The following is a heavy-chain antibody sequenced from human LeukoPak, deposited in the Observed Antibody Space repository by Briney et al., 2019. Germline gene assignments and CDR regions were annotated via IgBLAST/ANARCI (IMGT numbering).Heavy chain of an antibody. CDR3: ARGPTVTRLDY. CDR1: GFTFSSYA. D-gene: IGHD4-17*01. Sequence: GGSLRLSCAASGFTFSSYAMHWVRQAPGKGLEWVAVISYDGSNKYYADSVKGRFTISRDNSRNTLYLQMNSLRAEDTAVYYCARGPTVTRLDYWGQGTLVTVSS. CDR2: ISYDGSNK. J-gene: IGHJ4*02. V-gene: IGHV3-30*04.